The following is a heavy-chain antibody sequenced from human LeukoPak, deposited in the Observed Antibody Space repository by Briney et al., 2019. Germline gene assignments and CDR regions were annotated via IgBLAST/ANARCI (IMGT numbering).Heavy chain of an antibody. V-gene: IGHV3-48*04. J-gene: IGHJ6*03. CDR2: ISSSGSTI. Sequence: GGSLRLSCAASGFTFSSYWMSWVRQAPGKGLEWVSYISSSGSTIYYADSVKGRFTISRDNAKNSLYLQMNSLRAEDTAVYYCARDSSSYYYYMDVWGKGTTVTVSS. CDR3: ARDSSSYYYYMDV. CDR1: GFTFSSYW.